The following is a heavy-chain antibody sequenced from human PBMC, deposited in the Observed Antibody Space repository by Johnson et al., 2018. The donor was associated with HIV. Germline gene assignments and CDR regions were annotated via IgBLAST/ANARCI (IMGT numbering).Heavy chain of an antibody. CDR2: IYSGGST. Sequence: AQLVESGGGLVQPGGSLRLSCAASGFTVSSNYMSWVRQAPGKGLEWVSVIYSGGSTYYADSVKGRFTIYRDNSKNTLYLQMNSLRAEDTAVYYCATGYSGSPLGDTFDIWGQGTMVTVSS. J-gene: IGHJ3*02. D-gene: IGHD1-26*01. CDR1: GFTVSSNY. CDR3: ATGYSGSPLGDTFDI. V-gene: IGHV3-66*01.